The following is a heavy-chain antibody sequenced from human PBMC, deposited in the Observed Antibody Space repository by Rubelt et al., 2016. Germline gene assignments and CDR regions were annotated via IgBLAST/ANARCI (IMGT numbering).Heavy chain of an antibody. V-gene: IGHV3-7*01. CDR2: IGGDGNEK. J-gene: IGHJ5*02. CDR3: ARDYDAGGNPS. Sequence: EVQLVESGGDLVQPGGSLRLSCAASGFSFRIYWMGWVRQVPGKGLEWVANIGGDGNEKQYVDSVKGRFTISRDNAKNELYREMNSLRVEDTAVYYCARDYDAGGNPSWGQGTLVTVSS. D-gene: IGHD2-15*01. CDR1: GFSFRIYW.